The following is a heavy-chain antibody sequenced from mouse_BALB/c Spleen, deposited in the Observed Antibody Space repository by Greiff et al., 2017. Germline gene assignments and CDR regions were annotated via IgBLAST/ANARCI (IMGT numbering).Heavy chain of an antibody. CDR1: GYSFTGYF. CDR3: GRGGGGYYDYDYAMDY. D-gene: IGHD2-4*01. Sequence: VQLQQSGPELVKPGASVKISCKASGYSFTGYFMNWVKQSHGKSLEWIGRINPYKGDTFYNQKFKGKATLTVDKSSSTAHMELLSLTSEDSAVYYCGRGGGGYYDYDYAMDYWGQGTSVTVSS. V-gene: IGHV1-37*01. J-gene: IGHJ4*01. CDR2: INPYKGDT.